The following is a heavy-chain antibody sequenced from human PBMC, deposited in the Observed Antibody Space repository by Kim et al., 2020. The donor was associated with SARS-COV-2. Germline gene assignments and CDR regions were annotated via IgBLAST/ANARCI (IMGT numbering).Heavy chain of an antibody. CDR3: ARTDILTGYTTLDY. D-gene: IGHD3-9*01. V-gene: IGHV4-34*01. CDR2: INHSGST. Sequence: SETLSLTCAVYGGSFSGYYWSWIRQPPGKGLEWIGEINHSGSTNYNPSLKSRVTISVDTSKNQFSLKLSSVTAADTAVYYCARTDILTGYTTLDYWGQGTLVTVSS. J-gene: IGHJ4*02. CDR1: GGSFSGYY.